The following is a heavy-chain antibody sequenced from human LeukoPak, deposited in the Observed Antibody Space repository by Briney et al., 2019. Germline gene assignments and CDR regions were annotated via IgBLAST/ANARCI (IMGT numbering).Heavy chain of an antibody. J-gene: IGHJ4*02. D-gene: IGHD2-2*01. CDR1: GRSISSGGYY. CDR2: IYYSGST. V-gene: IGHV4-31*03. Sequence: SQTLSLTCTVSGRSISSGGYYWSWIRQHPGKGLEWIGYIYYSGSTYYNPSLKSRVTISVDTSKNQFSLKLSSVTAADTAVYYCARVTAATSTPTDYWGQGTLVTVSS. CDR3: ARVTAATSTPTDY.